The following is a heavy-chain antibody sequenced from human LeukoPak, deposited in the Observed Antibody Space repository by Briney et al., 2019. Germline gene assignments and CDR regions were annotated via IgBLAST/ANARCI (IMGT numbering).Heavy chain of an antibody. V-gene: IGHV4-59*08. CDR2: IYYSGST. J-gene: IGHJ4*02. CDR1: GGSISSYY. CDR3: ARHRPGPYDY. Sequence: SETLSLTCTVAGGSISSYYWSWIRQPPGKGLEWIGYIYYSGSTNYNPSLKSRVTISVDTSKNQFSLKLSSVTAADTAVYYCARHRPGPYDYWGQGTLATVSS.